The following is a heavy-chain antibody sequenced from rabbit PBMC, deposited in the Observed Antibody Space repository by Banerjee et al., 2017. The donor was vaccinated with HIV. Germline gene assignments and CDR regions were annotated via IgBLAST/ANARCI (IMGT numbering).Heavy chain of an antibody. Sequence: QSLEESGGDLVKPEGSLTLTCIASGFTISSRYYMCWVRQAPGKGLEWIGCIYTGTGSTYYANWAKGRFTISKTSSTTVTLQMTSLTAADTATYFCARGPGYSGYGYNLWGPGPSSPS. CDR1: GFTISSRYY. D-gene: IGHD7-1*01. CDR3: ARGPGYSGYGYNL. J-gene: IGHJ4*01. CDR2: IYTGTGST. V-gene: IGHV1S40*01.